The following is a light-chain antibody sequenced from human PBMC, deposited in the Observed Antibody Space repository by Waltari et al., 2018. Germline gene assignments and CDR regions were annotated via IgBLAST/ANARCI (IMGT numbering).Light chain of an antibody. CDR1: QSLVSRDGSTY. Sequence: DVVMTQSPLSLAVILGQPASISCRSSQSLVSRDGSTYFNWFQQRPGQSPRRLLYKVSNRDSGVPDRFSGSGSGTDFTLRISRVETEDVGVYYCMQGTHRPWTFGQGTKVEIK. V-gene: IGKV2-30*01. CDR3: MQGTHRPWT. CDR2: KVS. J-gene: IGKJ1*01.